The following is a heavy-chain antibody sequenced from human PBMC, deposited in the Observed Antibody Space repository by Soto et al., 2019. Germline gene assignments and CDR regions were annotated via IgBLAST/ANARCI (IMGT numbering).Heavy chain of an antibody. Sequence: SETLSLTCTVSGGSISSSSYYWGWIRQPPGKGLEWIGSIYYSGSTYYNPSLKSRVTISVDTSKNQYSLKLSSVTAADTAVFYCARVDPLYNWNYVRWFDPWGQGTLVTVSS. V-gene: IGHV4-39*01. CDR1: GGSISSSSYY. CDR2: IYYSGST. J-gene: IGHJ5*02. D-gene: IGHD1-7*01. CDR3: ARVDPLYNWNYVRWFDP.